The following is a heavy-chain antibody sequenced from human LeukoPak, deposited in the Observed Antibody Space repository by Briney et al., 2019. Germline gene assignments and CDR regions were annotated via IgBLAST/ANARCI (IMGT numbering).Heavy chain of an antibody. CDR2: IYHTGST. CDR3: VRSSSSIFDY. V-gene: IGHV4-38-2*02. J-gene: IGHJ4*02. D-gene: IGHD6-6*01. CDR1: GYSIGSGYY. Sequence: SETLSLTCTVSGYSIGSGYYWGWIRQPPGKGLEWIVNIYHTGSTYYNPSLKSRVAISVDTSKNQFSLKLSSVTAADTAVYYCVRSSSSIFDYWGQGTLVTVSS.